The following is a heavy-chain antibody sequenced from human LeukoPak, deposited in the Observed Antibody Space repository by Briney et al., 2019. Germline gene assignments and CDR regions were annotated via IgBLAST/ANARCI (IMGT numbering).Heavy chain of an antibody. CDR1: GFRFSDYS. CDR3: ARDYKYAFDN. J-gene: IGHJ4*02. CDR2: IGIGSGNT. V-gene: IGHV3-48*01. D-gene: IGHD5-24*01. Sequence: GGSLRLSCAASGFRFSDYSMNWVRQAPGKGLEWISYIGIGSGNTHYADSVKGRFTISGDKAKNSLYLQMHSLRVEDTAVYYCARDYKYAFDNWGQGTLVTVSS.